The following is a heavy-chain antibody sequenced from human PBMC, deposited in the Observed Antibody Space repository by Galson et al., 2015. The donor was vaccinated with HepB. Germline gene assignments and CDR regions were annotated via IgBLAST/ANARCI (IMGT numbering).Heavy chain of an antibody. D-gene: IGHD3-3*01. CDR2: ISYDGSNK. V-gene: IGHV3-30*18. CDR3: AKGGRFLEWLLSPLSY. Sequence: LRLSCAASGFTFSSYGMHWVRQAPGKGLEWVAVISYDGSNKYYADSVKGRFTISRDNSKNTLYLQMNSLSAEDTAVYYCAKGGRFLEWLLSPLSYWGQGTLVTVSS. J-gene: IGHJ4*02. CDR1: GFTFSSYG.